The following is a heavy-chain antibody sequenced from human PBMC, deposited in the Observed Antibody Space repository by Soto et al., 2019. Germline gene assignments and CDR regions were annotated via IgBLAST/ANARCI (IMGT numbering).Heavy chain of an antibody. CDR2: IIPIFGTA. V-gene: IGHV1-69*13. Sequence: SVKVSCKASGGSFSSYANRLVRQAPGQGLEWMGGIIPIFGTANYAQKFQGRVTITADESTSTAYMELSSLRSEDTAVYYCARAGSGGYYFNDWGQGTLVTVSS. CDR1: GGSFSSYA. D-gene: IGHD3-22*01. CDR3: ARAGSGGYYFND. J-gene: IGHJ4*02.